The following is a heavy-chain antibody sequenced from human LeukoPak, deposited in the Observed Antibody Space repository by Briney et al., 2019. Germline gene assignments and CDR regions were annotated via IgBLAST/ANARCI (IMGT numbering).Heavy chain of an antibody. D-gene: IGHD2-2*01. CDR2: ISGYNGNT. CDR1: GYTFTNFG. CDR3: ARRGCSSTSCQDL. V-gene: IGHV1-18*01. Sequence: ASVTVSCKAFGYTFTNFGVSWVRQVPGQGLEGLGWISGYNGNTNYGQKVRGRVTITTDTSTTTAYMELRSLTSDDTAVYYCARRGCSSTSCQDLWGQGTLVTVSS. J-gene: IGHJ5*02.